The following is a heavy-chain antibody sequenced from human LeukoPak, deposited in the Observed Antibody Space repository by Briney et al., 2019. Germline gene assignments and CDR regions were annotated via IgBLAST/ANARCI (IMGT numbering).Heavy chain of an antibody. CDR1: GFTFSSYW. CDR2: INSDGSST. J-gene: IGHJ4*02. Sequence: GGSLRLSCAASGFTFSSYWMRWVRQAPGKGLVWVSRINSDGSSTSYADSVKGRFTISRDNAKNTLYLQMNSLRAEDTAVYYCARDDYGGNLDYWGQGTLVTVSS. CDR3: ARDDYGGNLDY. V-gene: IGHV3-74*01. D-gene: IGHD4-23*01.